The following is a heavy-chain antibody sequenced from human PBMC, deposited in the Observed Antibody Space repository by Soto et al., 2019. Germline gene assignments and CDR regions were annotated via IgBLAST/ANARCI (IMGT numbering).Heavy chain of an antibody. CDR2: INPNSGDT. J-gene: IGHJ6*02. CDR3: ARDARGTRGFDEMDI. V-gene: IGHV1-2*02. Sequence: ASVKVSCKASGYIFTGYHIHWVRQAPGRGLEWMGWINPNSGDTEYAQNFQGRVTMTRDASFNLVYMEMSGLMSDDTAVYYCARDARGTRGFDEMDIWGQGTTVTVSS. CDR1: GYIFTGYH. D-gene: IGHD3-9*01.